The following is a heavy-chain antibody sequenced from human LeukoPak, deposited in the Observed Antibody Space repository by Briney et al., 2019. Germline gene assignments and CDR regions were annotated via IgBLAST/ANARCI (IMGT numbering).Heavy chain of an antibody. CDR3: ARNRATNDY. V-gene: IGHV3-7*01. D-gene: IGHD1-26*01. J-gene: IGHJ4*02. CDR1: GYTFKHYR. Sequence: GGSLRLSCTASGYTFKHYRMTWVRQAPGKGLEWVASMKDDGNEIQYVDSVKGRFTISRDNAKNSLYLQMNNLRAEDMAVYYCARNRATNDYWGQGTLVTVSS. CDR2: MKDDGNEI.